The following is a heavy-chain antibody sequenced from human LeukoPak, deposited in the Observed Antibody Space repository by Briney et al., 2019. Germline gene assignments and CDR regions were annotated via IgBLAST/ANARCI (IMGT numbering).Heavy chain of an antibody. V-gene: IGHV3-9*01. D-gene: IGHD3-10*01. J-gene: IGHJ4*02. CDR3: AKVRRSHYYYGSGSSFDY. CDR2: ISWNSGSI. CDR1: GFTFDDYA. Sequence: GRSLRLSCAASGFTFDDYAMHWVRQAPGKGLEWVSGISWNSGSIGYADSVKGRFTISRDNAKNSLYLQMNSLRAEDTALYYCAKVRRSHYYYGSGSSFDYWGQGTLVTVSS.